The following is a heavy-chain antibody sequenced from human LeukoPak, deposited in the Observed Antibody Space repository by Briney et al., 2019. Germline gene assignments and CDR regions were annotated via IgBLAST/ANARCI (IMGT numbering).Heavy chain of an antibody. D-gene: IGHD5-18*01. CDR1: GFTFSSYA. CDR2: ISGSGGST. CDR3: ATGGQLWYYFDY. Sequence: GGSLRLSCAASGFTFSSYAMSWVRQAPGKGLEWVSAISGSGGSTYYADSVKGRFTISRDNSKNTLYQQMNSLRAEDTAVYYCATGGQLWYYFDYWGQGTLVTVSS. J-gene: IGHJ4*02. V-gene: IGHV3-23*01.